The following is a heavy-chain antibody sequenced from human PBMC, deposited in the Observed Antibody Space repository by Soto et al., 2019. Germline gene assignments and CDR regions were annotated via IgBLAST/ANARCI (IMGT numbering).Heavy chain of an antibody. CDR2: IYYSGST. Sequence: SETLSLTCTVSGGSISSGGYYWSWIRQHPGKGLEWIGYIYYSGSTYYNPSLKSRVTISVDTSKNQFSLKLSSVTAADTAVYYCARDGTGIAAAGWIDYWGQGTLVTVSS. V-gene: IGHV4-31*03. CDR1: GGSISSGGYY. D-gene: IGHD6-13*01. J-gene: IGHJ4*02. CDR3: ARDGTGIAAAGWIDY.